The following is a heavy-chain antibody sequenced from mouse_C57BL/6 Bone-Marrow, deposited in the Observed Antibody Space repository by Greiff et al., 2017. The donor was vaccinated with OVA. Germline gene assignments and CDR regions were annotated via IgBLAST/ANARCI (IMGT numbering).Heavy chain of an antibody. CDR3: ARDQTRYAMDY. CDR2: ISDGGSYT. Sequence: DVQLVESGGGLVKPGGSLKLSCAASGFTFSSYAMSWVRQTPEKRLEWVATISDGGSYTYYPDNVKGRFTISRDNAKNNLYLQMSHLKSEDTAMYYCARDQTRYAMDYWGQGTSVTVSS. CDR1: GFTFSSYA. V-gene: IGHV5-4*01. J-gene: IGHJ4*01.